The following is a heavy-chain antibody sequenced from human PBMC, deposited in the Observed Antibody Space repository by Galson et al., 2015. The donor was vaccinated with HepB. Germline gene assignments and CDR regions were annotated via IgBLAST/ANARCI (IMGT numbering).Heavy chain of an antibody. J-gene: IGHJ4*02. V-gene: IGHV3-21*01. D-gene: IGHD2-15*01. CDR3: ARSSGYCSGGSCYLRGVWSDYGDPHHYFDY. CDR1: GFTFSSYS. Sequence: SLRLSCAASGFTFSSYSMNWVRQAPGKGLEWVSSISSSSSYIYYADSVKGRFTISRDNAKNSLYLQMNSLRAEDTAVYYCARSSGYCSGGSCYLRGVWSDYGDPHHYFDYWGQGTLVTVSS. CDR2: ISSSSSYI.